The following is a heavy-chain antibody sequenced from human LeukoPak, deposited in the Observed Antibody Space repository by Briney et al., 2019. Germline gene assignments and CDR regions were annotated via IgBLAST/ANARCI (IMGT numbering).Heavy chain of an antibody. J-gene: IGHJ4*02. V-gene: IGHV4-59*13. CDR3: ARASDYTAMVYDY. D-gene: IGHD5-18*01. Sequence: SETLSLTCSVSVGSISSYYGSWTRQPPGKGLEWIGYIYYSGSTNYNPSLKSRVTTSVDTSKNQFSLKLSSVTAADTAVYYCARASDYTAMVYDYWGQGTLVTVSS. CDR2: IYYSGST. CDR1: VGSISSYY.